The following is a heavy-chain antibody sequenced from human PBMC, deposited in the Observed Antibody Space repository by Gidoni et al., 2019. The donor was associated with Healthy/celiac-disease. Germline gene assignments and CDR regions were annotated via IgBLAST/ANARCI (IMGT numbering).Heavy chain of an antibody. J-gene: IGHJ4*02. CDR2: ISSNGGST. Sequence: EVQLVESGGGLVQPGGSLRLSCSASGFTFSRYAMQWVRKAPGKGLEYVSAISSNGGSTYYADSVKGRFTISRDNSKNTLYLQMSSLRAEDTAVYYCVKDMGLITGTTDYWGQGTLVTVSS. CDR1: GFTFSRYA. CDR3: VKDMGLITGTTDY. V-gene: IGHV3-64D*06. D-gene: IGHD1-20*01.